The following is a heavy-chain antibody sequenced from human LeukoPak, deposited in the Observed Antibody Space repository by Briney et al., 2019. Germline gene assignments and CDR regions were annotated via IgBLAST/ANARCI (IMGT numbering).Heavy chain of an antibody. D-gene: IGHD6-19*01. V-gene: IGHV4-34*01. J-gene: IGHJ6*04. Sequence: PSETLSLTCGVSGGSFSSHYWTWIRQPPGKGLERIGEINPRGSTNYNPSLESRVTVSADTSRNQLSLSLTSVTAADSAVYFCARGLRQGSAWSWGPKEKSYQYMDVWGTGTTVIVSS. CDR1: GGSFSSHY. CDR3: ARGLRQGSAWSWGPKEKSYQYMDV. CDR2: INPRGST.